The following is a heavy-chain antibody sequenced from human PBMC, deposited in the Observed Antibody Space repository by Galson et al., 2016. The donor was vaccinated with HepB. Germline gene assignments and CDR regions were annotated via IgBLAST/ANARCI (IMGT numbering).Heavy chain of an antibody. CDR3: PGTTVASGGTRRFDY. D-gene: IGHD1-14*01. J-gene: IGHJ4*02. V-gene: IGHV3-7*04. CDR1: GFTFTNYW. Sequence: SLRLSCAASGFTFTNYWMNWVRQTPEKGLEWVANISPDGGEKYYVDSVKGRFTISRDNAKNSLSVQMNSLRSDDTAVYYCPGTTVASGGTRRFDYWGQGTLVTVSS. CDR2: ISPDGGEK.